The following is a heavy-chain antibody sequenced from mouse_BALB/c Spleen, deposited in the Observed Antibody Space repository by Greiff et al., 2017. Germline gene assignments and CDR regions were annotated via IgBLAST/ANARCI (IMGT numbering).Heavy chain of an antibody. CDR1: GFTFSSYA. V-gene: IGHV5-9-4*01. CDR3: ARVSITTVVEYYFDY. CDR2: ISSGGSYT. D-gene: IGHD1-1*01. Sequence: DVKLVESGGGLVKPGGSLKLSCAASGFTFSSYAMSWVRQSPEKRLEWVAEISSGGSYTYYPDTVTGRFTISRDNAKNTLYLEMSSLRSEDTAMYYCARVSITTVVEYYFDYWGQGTTLTVSS. J-gene: IGHJ2*01.